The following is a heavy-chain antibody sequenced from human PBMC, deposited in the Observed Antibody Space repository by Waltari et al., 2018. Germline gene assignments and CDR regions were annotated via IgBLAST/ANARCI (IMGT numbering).Heavy chain of an antibody. CDR1: GFRFSNFW. V-gene: IGHV3-74*01. CDR3: ARVRWADKQSKYRDLDY. Sequence: EEQLLESGGGLVQPGDSLRLSCAGSGFRFSNFWMNWVRQDPGKGLVWVARISDDETSISYADSVKGRFTISRDNAKNTVYLQMKRLRVEDTAVYYCARVRWADKQSKYRDLDYWGQGTLVTVSS. CDR2: ISDDETSI. D-gene: IGHD3-16*02. J-gene: IGHJ4*02.